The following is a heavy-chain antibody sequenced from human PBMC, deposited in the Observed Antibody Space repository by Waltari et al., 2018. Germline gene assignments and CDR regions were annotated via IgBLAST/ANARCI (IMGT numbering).Heavy chain of an antibody. CDR3: ATYVGASIGTAAFDV. Sequence: QLHLQESGPGLVKPSETLSLTCSVPSGCITNNIHYCGWIRQPPGKGLEWAATISYTGATYNNPSLKSRVTISGDTSKNQFSLKLNSVTASDTAVYYCATYVGASIGTAAFDVWGQGTMVTVSS. CDR1: SGCITNNIHY. J-gene: IGHJ3*01. V-gene: IGHV4-39*01. CDR2: ISYTGAT. D-gene: IGHD3-16*01.